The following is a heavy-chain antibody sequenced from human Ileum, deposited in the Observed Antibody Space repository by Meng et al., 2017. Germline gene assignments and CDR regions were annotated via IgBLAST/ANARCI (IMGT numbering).Heavy chain of an antibody. CDR2: ISSGGDTV. V-gene: IGHV3-11*01. D-gene: IGHD5-12*01. Sequence: GESLKISCATSGFTFKNYYMSWIRQAPGKGLEWVAYISSGGDTVHYADSVKGRFTISRDNAKNSLTLQMNSLRADDTAVYYCARDPSENYISRGYYSDFWGQGALVTVSS. CDR1: GFTFKNYY. J-gene: IGHJ4*02. CDR3: ARDPSENYISRGYYSDF.